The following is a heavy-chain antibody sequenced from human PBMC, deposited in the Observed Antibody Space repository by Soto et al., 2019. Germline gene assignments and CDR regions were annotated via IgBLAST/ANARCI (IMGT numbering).Heavy chain of an antibody. V-gene: IGHV1-18*01. J-gene: IGHJ5*02. D-gene: IGHD6-13*01. Sequence: QVQLVQSGAEVKKPGASVKVSCKASGYTFTSYGISWVRQAPGQGLEWMGWISAYNGNTNYAQKLQGRVTMTTDTSTSTAYTELRSLRPADTAVYYCARDPPYSSGWYAGFDPWGQGTLVTVSS. CDR2: ISAYNGNT. CDR1: GYTFTSYG. CDR3: ARDPPYSSGWYAGFDP.